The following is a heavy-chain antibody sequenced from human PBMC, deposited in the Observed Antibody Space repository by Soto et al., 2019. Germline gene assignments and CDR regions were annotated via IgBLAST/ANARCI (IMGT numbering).Heavy chain of an antibody. J-gene: IGHJ3*02. CDR2: IYYSGST. D-gene: IGHD2-2*01. V-gene: IGHV4-39*01. CDR1: GGSISSSSYY. Sequence: QLQLQESGPGLVKPSETLSLTCTVSGGSISSSSYYWGWIRQPPGKGLEWIGSIYYSGSTYYNPSLKIRVTISVDTSKNQFSLKLSSVTAADTAVYYCARQDCSSTSCYGDAFDIWGQGTMVTVSS. CDR3: ARQDCSSTSCYGDAFDI.